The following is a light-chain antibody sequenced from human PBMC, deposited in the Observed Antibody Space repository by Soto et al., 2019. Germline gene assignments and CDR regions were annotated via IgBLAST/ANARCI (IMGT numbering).Light chain of an antibody. Sequence: EIVLTQSPGTLSSSPGERATLSCRASQSVIRSYLAWYQQQPGKAPRLIIYGASSRATGIPYRFSGSGSGTDFTLTISSLEPEDFAMYYCHQYGSSPRTFGGGTKVEIK. V-gene: IGKV3-20*01. J-gene: IGKJ4*01. CDR1: QSVIRSY. CDR3: HQYGSSPRT. CDR2: GAS.